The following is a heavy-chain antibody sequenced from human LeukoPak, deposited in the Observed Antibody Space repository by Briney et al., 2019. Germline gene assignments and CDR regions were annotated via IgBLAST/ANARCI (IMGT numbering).Heavy chain of an antibody. CDR1: GYTFTGYY. CDR2: INPNSGGT. D-gene: IGHD3-22*01. CDR3: ARDGHRRYYYDSPGREDAFDI. V-gene: IGHV1-2*02. Sequence: ASVKVSCKASGYTFTGYYMHWVRQAPGQGLEWMGWINPNSGGTNYAQKFQGRVTMTRDTSISTAYMELRSLRSDDTAVYYCARDGHRRYYYDSPGREDAFDIWGQGTMVTVSS. J-gene: IGHJ3*02.